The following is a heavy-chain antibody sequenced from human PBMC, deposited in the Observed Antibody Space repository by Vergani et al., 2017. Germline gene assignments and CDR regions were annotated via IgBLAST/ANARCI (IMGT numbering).Heavy chain of an antibody. CDR3: ARTESFILRYFHWAL. J-gene: IGHJ4*02. Sequence: QVQLQESGPRLVKPSETLSLICSVSGYSISSGYYWGWIRQPPGKGLEWIGNIYHSGGAYYNPSLKGRVTISVDTSKNQFSLDVTSVTAADTAIDFCARTESFILRYFHWALWGQGTLVTVSS. CDR2: IYHSGGA. V-gene: IGHV4-38-2*02. D-gene: IGHD3-9*01. CDR1: GYSISSGYY.